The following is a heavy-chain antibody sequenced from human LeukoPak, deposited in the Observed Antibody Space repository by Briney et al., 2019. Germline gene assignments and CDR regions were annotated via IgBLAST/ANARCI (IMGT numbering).Heavy chain of an antibody. Sequence: GGSLRLSCAASGFTFSNYWIHWVRQAPGKGLVWVSHIDNAGSITTYADSVKGRFTISRDNAENTLYLQMNSLRVEDTAVYYCVRSAFHAGSGNYYDYWGQGTLVTVSS. D-gene: IGHD3-22*01. CDR1: GFTFSNYW. J-gene: IGHJ4*02. CDR3: VRSAFHAGSGNYYDY. V-gene: IGHV3-74*03. CDR2: IDNAGSIT.